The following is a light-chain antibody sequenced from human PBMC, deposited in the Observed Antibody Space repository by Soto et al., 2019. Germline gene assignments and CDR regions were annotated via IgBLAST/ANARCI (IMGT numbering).Light chain of an antibody. V-gene: IGLV2-8*01. CDR2: EVS. CDR1: SSDIGGYNY. CDR3: SSYAGSNNLGV. J-gene: IGLJ3*02. Sequence: QSALTQPPSASGSPGQSVTISCTGTSSDIGGYNYVSWYQQHPGKAPKVMIYEVSKRPSGVPDRFSGSKSGNTASLTVSGLQPADEADYYCSSYAGSNNLGVFGGGTKLTVL.